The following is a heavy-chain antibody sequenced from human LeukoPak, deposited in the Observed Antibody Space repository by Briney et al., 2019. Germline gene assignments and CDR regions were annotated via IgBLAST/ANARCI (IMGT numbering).Heavy chain of an antibody. Sequence: SETLSLTCTDSGGSISSYYWNWIRQPPGKGLERIGYIDYSGRTHYNPSFKSRVTISVDTSKSQFSLKLSSVTAADTAVYYCARGLWFGALHQRHNWFDPWGQGTLVTVSS. CDR1: GGSISSYY. D-gene: IGHD3-10*01. CDR2: IDYSGRT. J-gene: IGHJ5*01. V-gene: IGHV4-59*01. CDR3: ARGLWFGALHQRHNWFDP.